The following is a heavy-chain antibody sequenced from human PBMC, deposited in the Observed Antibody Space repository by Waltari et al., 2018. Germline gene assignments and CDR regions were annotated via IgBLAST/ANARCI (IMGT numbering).Heavy chain of an antibody. D-gene: IGHD2-15*01. CDR1: GFTFSSYA. CDR3: CSGLNPRNAFDI. Sequence: EVQLLESGGGLVQPGGSLRLSCAASGFTFSSYAMSWVRQAPGKGLEWVSAISVSGGSTYYADSVKGRFTISRDNSKNTLYLQMNSLRAEDTAVYYCCSGLNPRNAFDIWGQGTMVTVSS. V-gene: IGHV3-23*01. J-gene: IGHJ3*02. CDR2: ISVSGGST.